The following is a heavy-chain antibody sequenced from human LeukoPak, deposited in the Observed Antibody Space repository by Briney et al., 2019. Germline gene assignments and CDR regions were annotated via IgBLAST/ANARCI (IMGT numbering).Heavy chain of an antibody. D-gene: IGHD5-18*01. CDR3: AREAPPRERGYSYGYIDYYYYYYMDV. Sequence: GGSLRLSCAASGFKFSNYGMNWVRQAPGKGLEWVANIKQDGSEKHYVDSVKGRFTISRDNAKNFLYLQMNSLRAEDTAVYYCAREAPPRERGYSYGYIDYYYYYYMDVWGKGTTVTVSS. CDR2: IKQDGSEK. CDR1: GFKFSNYG. J-gene: IGHJ6*03. V-gene: IGHV3-7*01.